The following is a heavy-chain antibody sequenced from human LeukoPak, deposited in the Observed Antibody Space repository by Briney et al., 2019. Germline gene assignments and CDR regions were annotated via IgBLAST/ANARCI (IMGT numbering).Heavy chain of an antibody. V-gene: IGHV3-23*01. CDR2: IGGGGTE. CDR1: GFTITTYA. CDR3: ARAQRALDY. J-gene: IGHJ4*02. D-gene: IGHD1-1*01. Sequence: GESLRLSCAASGFTITTYAVNWVRQAPGKGLEWVSGIGGGGTEYYADSVKGRFIISIDSSQNLFQLQMNSLTVEDTAVYCARAQRALDYWGQGTLVTVSS.